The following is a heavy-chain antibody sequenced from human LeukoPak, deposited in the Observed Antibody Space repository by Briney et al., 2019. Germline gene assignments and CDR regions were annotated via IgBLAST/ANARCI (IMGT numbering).Heavy chain of an antibody. D-gene: IGHD3-22*01. J-gene: IGHJ4*02. CDR2: IYYSGST. CDR3: ARGSSGYLFY. Sequence: PSETLSLTCTVSGGSISSYYWSWIRQPPGKGLEWIGYIYYSGSTNYNPSLKSRVTISVDTSKNQFSLKLSSVTAADTAVYYCARGSSGYLFYWGQGTLVTVSS. CDR1: GGSISSYY. V-gene: IGHV4-59*12.